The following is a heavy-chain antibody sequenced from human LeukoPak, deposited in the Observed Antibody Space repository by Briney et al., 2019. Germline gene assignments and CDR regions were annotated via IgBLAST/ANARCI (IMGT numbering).Heavy chain of an antibody. CDR1: GLTLSSYR. CDR2: IETDGKSA. V-gene: IGHV3-74*01. D-gene: IGHD3-16*02. J-gene: IGHJ4*02. CDR3: ARDYQGLHY. Sequence: GGSLRLSCAVSGLTLSSYRIHWVRQAPGKGLVWVSAIETDGKSATYADSVKGRFTISRDNAKNTLYLQMNSLRAEDTAVYFCARDYQGLHYWGQGTPVTVSS.